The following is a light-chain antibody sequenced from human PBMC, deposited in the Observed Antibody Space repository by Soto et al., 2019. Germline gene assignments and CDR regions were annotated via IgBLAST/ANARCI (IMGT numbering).Light chain of an antibody. V-gene: IGKV3-20*01. CDR2: GAS. J-gene: IGKJ3*01. Sequence: DIVLTQSPGTLSLSPGETATLSCRASQSVGSNYFAWYQQKPGQAPRLLIYGASRRATGIPDRFSGSGSGTDFTLTISRLEPEDFAVYYCQQYVSSRTFGPGTKVDIK. CDR1: QSVGSNY. CDR3: QQYVSSRT.